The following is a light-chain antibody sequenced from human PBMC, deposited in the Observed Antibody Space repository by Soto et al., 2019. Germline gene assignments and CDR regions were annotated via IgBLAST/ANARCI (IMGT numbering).Light chain of an antibody. J-gene: IGKJ1*01. CDR2: KAS. CDR1: QSISKF. Sequence: DIQMTQSPSTLSASVGDRVTITCRASQSISKFLAWYQQKPGKAPRLLIYKASSLESGVPSRFSGSGSGTEFTLTISSLQPDDFAAYYFQQFYNYWTFGQGTKVEIK. CDR3: QQFYNYWT. V-gene: IGKV1-5*03.